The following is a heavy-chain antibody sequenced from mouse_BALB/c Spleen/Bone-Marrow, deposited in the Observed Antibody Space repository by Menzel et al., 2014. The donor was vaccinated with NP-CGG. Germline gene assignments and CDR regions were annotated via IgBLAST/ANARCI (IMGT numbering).Heavy chain of an antibody. CDR1: GYTFTTYW. CDR3: ARGGDNYAWFPY. Sequence: QLQQPGAEFVKPGASVKLSCKASGYTFTTYWMHWVKQRPGQGLEWIGQIDPSDSYTNYSQKFKGKATLTVDKSSSTAYMQLSSLSSEDSAVYYSARGGDNYAWFPYWGQGTLVTVSA. D-gene: IGHD1-3*01. CDR2: IDPSDSYT. J-gene: IGHJ3*01. V-gene: IGHV1-69*02.